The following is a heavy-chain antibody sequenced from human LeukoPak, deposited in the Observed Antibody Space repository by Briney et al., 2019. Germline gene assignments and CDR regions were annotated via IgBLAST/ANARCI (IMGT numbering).Heavy chain of an antibody. D-gene: IGHD4-11*01. CDR2: IKHDGSEK. Sequence: GGSLRLSCAASGFAFSRYWMSWVRQAPGKRLEWVANIKHDGSEKYYVDSVKGRFTISRDNAKNSLSLQMNSLRVEDTALYYCARESDHSNYPGTFDHWGPGTLVAVSS. CDR1: GFAFSRYW. V-gene: IGHV3-7*01. J-gene: IGHJ4*02. CDR3: ARESDHSNYPGTFDH.